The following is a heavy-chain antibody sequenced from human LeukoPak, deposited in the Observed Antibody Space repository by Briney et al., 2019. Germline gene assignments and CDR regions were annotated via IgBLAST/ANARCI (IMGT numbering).Heavy chain of an antibody. J-gene: IGHJ4*02. V-gene: IGHV3-21*01. D-gene: IGHD6-13*01. Sequence: GSLRLSCVASGFTFSNYAMSWVRQAPEKGLEYISSITSSSSDIYYADSVKGRFTISRDNSKNTLYLQMNSLRAEDTAVYYCARDQGYSSSSNYFDYWGQGTLVTVSS. CDR1: GFTFSNYA. CDR3: ARDQGYSSSSNYFDY. CDR2: ITSSSSDI.